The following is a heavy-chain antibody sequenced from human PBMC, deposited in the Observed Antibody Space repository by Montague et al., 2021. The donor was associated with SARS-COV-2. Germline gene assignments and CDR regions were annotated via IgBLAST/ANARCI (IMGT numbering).Heavy chain of an antibody. CDR2: IGTGSSPI. V-gene: IGHV3-48*02. Sequence: SLRLSCAASGFSFSYYSFNWVRQAPGKGLEWVSYIGTGSSPIYYADSVRGRFTISRDNAKNSLYLQMNSLRDEDTALYYCARIRVAIPAHMSGDDAFDIWSQGIMVTVSS. J-gene: IGHJ3*02. CDR1: GFSFSYYS. D-gene: IGHD2-2*01. CDR3: ARIRVAIPAHMSGDDAFDI.